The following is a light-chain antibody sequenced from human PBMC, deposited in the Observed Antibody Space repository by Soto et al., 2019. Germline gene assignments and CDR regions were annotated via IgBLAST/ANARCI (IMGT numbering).Light chain of an antibody. CDR3: QQYASSPLT. CDR1: QSVSFSS. J-gene: IGKJ4*01. Sequence: EIVLTQSPGTLSMSPGERATLSCRASQSVSFSSLAWYQHKPGRAPRLLIYGKSSRATGIPDRFSGSGSGTDFTLIISKVEPEDFGVYFCQQYASSPLTFGGGTKVDIK. V-gene: IGKV3-20*01. CDR2: GKS.